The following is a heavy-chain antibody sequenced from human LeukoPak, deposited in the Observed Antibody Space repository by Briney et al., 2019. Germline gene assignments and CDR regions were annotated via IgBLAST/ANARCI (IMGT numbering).Heavy chain of an antibody. CDR2: TDCDDDK. CDR1: GISLGTSGMR. V-gene: IGHV2-70*04. D-gene: IGHD6-19*01. Sequence: SGPTLVHPTQPVTLTCTFSGISLGTSGMRGSWIRQPRAKALEWLGPTDCDDDKFYSTSLITRLTIPKDTSKNQVVLTMTNMDPVDTATYYCARTSSGWSFDYWGQGTLLTVSS. CDR3: ARTSSGWSFDY. J-gene: IGHJ4*02.